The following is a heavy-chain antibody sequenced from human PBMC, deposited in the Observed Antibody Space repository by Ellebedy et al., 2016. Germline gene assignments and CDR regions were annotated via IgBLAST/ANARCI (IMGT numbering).Heavy chain of an antibody. J-gene: IGHJ4*02. Sequence: GESLKISCKGSEYTFINYWIAWVRQMPGKGLEWMGVIFPRDSDIRYSPSFQGQVTISADRSINTAYLQWSSLRASDTAIYYCARSPMDRGILNYWGQGTLVTVSS. CDR3: ARSPMDRGILNY. CDR2: IFPRDSDI. V-gene: IGHV5-51*01. D-gene: IGHD3-10*01. CDR1: EYTFINYW.